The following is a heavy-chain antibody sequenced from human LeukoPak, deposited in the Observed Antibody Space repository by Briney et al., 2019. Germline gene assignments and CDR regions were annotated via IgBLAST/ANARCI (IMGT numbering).Heavy chain of an antibody. CDR3: ARGRGADYGGNSGYFDY. CDR2: IWYDGSNK. D-gene: IGHD4-23*01. J-gene: IGHJ4*02. CDR1: GFTFSSYG. V-gene: IGHV3-33*08. Sequence: GGSLRLSCVASGFTFSSYGMHWVRQAPGKGLEWVAVIWYDGSNKYYADSVKGRFTISRDNPKNTLYVQMNSLRAEDTAVYYCARGRGADYGGNSGYFDYWGQGTLVTVSS.